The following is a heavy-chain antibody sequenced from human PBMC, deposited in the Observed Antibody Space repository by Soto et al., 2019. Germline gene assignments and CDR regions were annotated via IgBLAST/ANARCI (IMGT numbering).Heavy chain of an antibody. D-gene: IGHD3-22*01. CDR2: INAGNGNT. Sequence: QVQLVQSGAEVKKPGASVKVSKASGYTFTSYAMHWVRQAPGQRLEWMGWINAGNGNTKYSQKFQGRVTITRDTSASTAYMELSSLRSEDTAVYYCARGKGYYYDSSGYYARTPLDYWGQGTLVTVSS. V-gene: IGHV1-3*01. J-gene: IGHJ4*02. CDR1: GYTFTSYA. CDR3: ARGKGYYYDSSGYYARTPLDY.